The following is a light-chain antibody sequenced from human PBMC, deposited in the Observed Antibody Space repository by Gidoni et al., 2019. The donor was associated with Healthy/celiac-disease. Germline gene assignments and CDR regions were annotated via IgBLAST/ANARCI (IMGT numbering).Light chain of an antibody. CDR2: DAS. V-gene: IGKV3-11*01. CDR3: QQRSNWIT. Sequence: EIVLTQSPATLSLSPGERATLSCRASQSVSSYLAWYQQKPGQAPRLLLYDASNRATGIPARFSGSGSGTDFTLTISSLAPEDFAVYYCQQRSNWITFGQGTRLEIK. CDR1: QSVSSY. J-gene: IGKJ5*01.